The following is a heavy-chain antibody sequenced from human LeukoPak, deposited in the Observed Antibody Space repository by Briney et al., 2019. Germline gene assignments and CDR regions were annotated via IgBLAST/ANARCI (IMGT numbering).Heavy chain of an antibody. D-gene: IGHD4-23*01. V-gene: IGHV3-30*02. CDR1: GFTFSTYG. J-gene: IGHJ4*02. Sequence: PGGSLRLSCAASGFTFSTYGMHWVRQAPGKELEWVAFIRSDGSDKYYADSVKGRFTISRDNSKNTLYLQMNSLRAEDTAVYYCAKVESVGTMDYWGQGTLVTVSS. CDR3: AKVESVGTMDY. CDR2: IRSDGSDK.